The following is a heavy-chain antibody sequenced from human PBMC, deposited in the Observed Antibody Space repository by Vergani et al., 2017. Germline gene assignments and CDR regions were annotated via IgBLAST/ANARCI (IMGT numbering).Heavy chain of an antibody. CDR2: LNPTTGHK. CDR3: ARAPYDDYNLGYYYMDV. D-gene: IGHD5-24*01. V-gene: IGHV1-46*02. CDR1: GYIFKYYY. J-gene: IGHJ6*03. Sequence: VQLVQAGAEVRKPGASVTVSCMAPGYIFKYYYKHWLRQAPGQAVGWMGILNPTTGHKTSARKFMGRVTITADDSTSPAYLELSSLRSEDTAVYYGARAPYDDYNLGYYYMDVWGKGTAVTVSS.